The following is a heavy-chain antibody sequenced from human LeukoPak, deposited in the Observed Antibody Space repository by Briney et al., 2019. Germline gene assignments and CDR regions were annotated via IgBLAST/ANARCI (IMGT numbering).Heavy chain of an antibody. D-gene: IGHD6-19*01. J-gene: IGHJ4*02. CDR2: INHSGST. V-gene: IGHV4-34*01. CDR3: ASQKNIAVAGIDY. Sequence: KPSETLSLTCGVYGGSFSGYYWSWIRQPPGKGLEWIGEINHSGSTNYNPSLKSRVTISVDTSKNQFSLKLSSVTAADTAVNYCASQKNIAVAGIDYWGQGTLVTVSS. CDR1: GGSFSGYY.